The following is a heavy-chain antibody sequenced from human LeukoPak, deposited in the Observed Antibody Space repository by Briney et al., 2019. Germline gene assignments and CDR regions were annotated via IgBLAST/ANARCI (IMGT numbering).Heavy chain of an antibody. CDR1: GGTFSSYA. CDR2: IIPIFGTA. J-gene: IGHJ6*02. D-gene: IGHD2-2*01. CDR3: ARHDIVVVPAAIDYYYYGMDV. Sequence: SVKVSCKASGGTFSSYAISWVRQAPGQGLEWMGGIIPIFGTANYAQKFQGRVTITADESTSTAYMELSSPRSEDTAVYYCARHDIVVVPAAIDYYYYGMDVWGQGTTVTVSS. V-gene: IGHV1-69*13.